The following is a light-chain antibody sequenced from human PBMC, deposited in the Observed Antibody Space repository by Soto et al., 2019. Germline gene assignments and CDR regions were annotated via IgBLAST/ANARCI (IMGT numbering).Light chain of an antibody. CDR2: GAS. J-gene: IGKJ1*01. V-gene: IGKV3-15*01. CDR3: QQHNKWPPWS. CDR1: QSVSSN. Sequence: EIVMTQSPATLSVSPGERATLSCRASQSVSSNLAWYQQKPGQAPRLLIYGASTRATGIPARFGGSGSGTEFTLTISSVQSEDFAVYYCQQHNKWPPWSFGQGTKVEIK.